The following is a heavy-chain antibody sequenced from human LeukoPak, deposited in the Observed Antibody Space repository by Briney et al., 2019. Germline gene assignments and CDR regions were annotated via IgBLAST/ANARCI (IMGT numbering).Heavy chain of an antibody. Sequence: GASVKVSCKASGGTFSSYAISWVRQAPGQGLEWMGGIIPIFGTANYAQKFPGRVTITADESTSTAYMELSSLRSEDTAVYYCARQWDYYDSSGYYDYWGQGTLVTVSS. CDR2: IIPIFGTA. J-gene: IGHJ4*02. D-gene: IGHD3-22*01. V-gene: IGHV1-69*01. CDR3: ARQWDYYDSSGYYDY. CDR1: GGTFSSYA.